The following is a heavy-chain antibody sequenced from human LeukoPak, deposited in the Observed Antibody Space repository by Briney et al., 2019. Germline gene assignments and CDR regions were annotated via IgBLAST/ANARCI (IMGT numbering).Heavy chain of an antibody. CDR3: VRGGYRGFDYEY. D-gene: IGHD5-12*01. V-gene: IGHV3-21*01. Sequence: GGSLRLSCAASGFTFSTYSMNWLRLAPGKGLEWVSSISPDSNYKYYVDSVKGRFTISRDNAKSSLYLQMNSLRAEDTAVYYCVRGGYRGFDYEYWGQGTLVSVSS. CDR2: ISPDSNYK. CDR1: GFTFSTYS. J-gene: IGHJ4*02.